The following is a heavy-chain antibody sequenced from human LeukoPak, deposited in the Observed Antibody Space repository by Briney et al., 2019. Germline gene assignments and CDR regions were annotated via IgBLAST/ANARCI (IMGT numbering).Heavy chain of an antibody. J-gene: IGHJ4*02. CDR3: ASGLIRTGGKDY. CDR1: GGSISSSSYY. D-gene: IGHD7-27*01. Sequence: PSETLSLTCTVSGGSISSSSYYWGWIRQPPGKGLEWIGSIYYSGSTYYNPSLKSRVTISVDTSKNQFSLKLSSVTAADTAVYYCASGLIRTGGKDYWGQGTLVTVSS. V-gene: IGHV4-39*01. CDR2: IYYSGST.